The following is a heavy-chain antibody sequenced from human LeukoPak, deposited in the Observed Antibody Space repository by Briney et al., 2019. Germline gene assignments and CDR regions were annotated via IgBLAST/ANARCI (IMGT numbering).Heavy chain of an antibody. Sequence: GASVKVSCKASGGTFSSYAISWVRQAPGQGLEWVGRIIPILGIANYAQKFQGRVTITADKSTSTAYMELSSLRSEDTAVYYCARDVAAAGMIWGQGTLVTVSS. V-gene: IGHV1-69*04. CDR1: GGTFSSYA. CDR3: ARDVAAAGMI. J-gene: IGHJ4*02. CDR2: IIPILGIA. D-gene: IGHD6-13*01.